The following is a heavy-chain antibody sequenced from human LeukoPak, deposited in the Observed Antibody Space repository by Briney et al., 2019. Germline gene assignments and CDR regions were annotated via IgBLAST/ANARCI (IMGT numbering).Heavy chain of an antibody. CDR3: ARAVQPLPNYYYGMDV. J-gene: IGHJ6*02. CDR1: GFTFSSYT. Sequence: PGRSLRLSCADSGFTFSSYTMHWVRQAPGKGLEWVAVISYDGNNKYYADSVKGRFTISRDNSKNTLYLQVNSLRAEDTAVYYCARAVQPLPNYYYGMDVWGQGTTVTVSS. D-gene: IGHD1-14*01. V-gene: IGHV3-30-3*01. CDR2: ISYDGNNK.